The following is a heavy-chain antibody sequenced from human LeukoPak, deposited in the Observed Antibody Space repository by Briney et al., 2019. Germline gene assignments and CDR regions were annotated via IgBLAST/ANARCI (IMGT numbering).Heavy chain of an antibody. J-gene: IGHJ4*02. CDR1: GGSISSSSYY. CDR2: IYYSGST. CDR3: ASPLYGDYPYFDY. Sequence: SETLSLTCTVSGGSISSSSYYWGWIRQPPGKGLEWIGSIYYSGSTYYNPSLKSRVTISVDTSKNQFSLKLSSVTAADTAVYYCASPLYGDYPYFDYWGQGTLVTVSS. V-gene: IGHV4-39*01. D-gene: IGHD4-17*01.